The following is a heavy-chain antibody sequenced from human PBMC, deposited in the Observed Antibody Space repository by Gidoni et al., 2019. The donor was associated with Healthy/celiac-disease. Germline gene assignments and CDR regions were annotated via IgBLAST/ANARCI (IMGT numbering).Heavy chain of an antibody. Sequence: QVQLQQWGAGLLKPSETLSLTCAVYGGSFSGYYWSWIRQPPGKGLEWIGEINHSGSTNYNPSLKSRVTISVDTSKNQFSLKLNSVTAADTAVYYCARGRYAGRGSSWSSRGYHYYGMDVWGQGTTVTVSS. V-gene: IGHV4-34*01. CDR2: INHSGST. J-gene: IGHJ6*02. CDR3: ARGRYAGRGSSWSSRGYHYYGMDV. D-gene: IGHD6-13*01. CDR1: GGSFSGYY.